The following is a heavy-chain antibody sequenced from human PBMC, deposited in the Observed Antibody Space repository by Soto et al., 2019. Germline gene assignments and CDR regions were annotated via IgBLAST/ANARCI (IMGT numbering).Heavy chain of an antibody. CDR3: ARDLSESSEYSSSSRHYYYGMDV. CDR1: GYTFTGYY. V-gene: IGHV1-2*04. Sequence: VASVKVSCKASGYTFTGYYMHWVRQAPGQGLEWMGWINPNSGGTNYAQKFQGWVTMTRDTSISTAYMELSRLRSDDTAVYYCARDLSESSEYSSSSRHYYYGMDVWGQGTTVTVSS. J-gene: IGHJ6*02. D-gene: IGHD6-6*01. CDR2: INPNSGGT.